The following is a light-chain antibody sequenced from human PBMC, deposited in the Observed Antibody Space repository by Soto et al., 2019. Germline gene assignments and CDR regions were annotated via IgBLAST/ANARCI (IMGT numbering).Light chain of an antibody. V-gene: IGKV1-33*01. Sequence: DIQMTQSPSSLSASVGDRVTITCQASRDISNNLNWYQQKPGKAPKVLIYDASTLAAGVPSRFSGSGAGTDFALTISGLQPEDFATYYCQHYDTLPLPVYTFGQGTKLEI. CDR2: DAS. J-gene: IGKJ2*01. CDR1: RDISNN. CDR3: QHYDTLPLPVYT.